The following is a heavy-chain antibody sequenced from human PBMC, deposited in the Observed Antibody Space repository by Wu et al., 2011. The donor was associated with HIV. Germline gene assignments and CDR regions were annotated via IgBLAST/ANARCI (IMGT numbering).Heavy chain of an antibody. CDR2: INPNSGGT. Sequence: QVQLVQSGAEVQKPGASVKVSCKPSGYTFTGYYMHWVRQAPGQGLEWMGWINPNSGGTNYAQKFQGRVTMTRDTSISTAYMELSRLRSDDTAIYYCARDRLYINSNPGDAFDIWGQGTVVTVVS. CDR3: ARDRLYINSNPGDAFDI. J-gene: IGHJ3*02. V-gene: IGHV1-2*02. D-gene: IGHD3-10*01. CDR1: GYTFTGYY.